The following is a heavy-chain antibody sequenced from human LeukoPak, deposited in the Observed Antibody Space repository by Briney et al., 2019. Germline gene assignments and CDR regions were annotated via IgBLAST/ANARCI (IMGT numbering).Heavy chain of an antibody. Sequence: GGSLRLSCAASGFTVSSNYMSWVRQAPGKGLEWVSVIYSGGSTYYADSVKGRFTISRDNSKNTLYLKMNSLRAEDAAVYYCARRYFDWLLYGMDVWGKGTTVTVSS. CDR3: ARRYFDWLLYGMDV. CDR2: IYSGGST. D-gene: IGHD3-9*01. V-gene: IGHV3-53*01. CDR1: GFTVSSNY. J-gene: IGHJ6*04.